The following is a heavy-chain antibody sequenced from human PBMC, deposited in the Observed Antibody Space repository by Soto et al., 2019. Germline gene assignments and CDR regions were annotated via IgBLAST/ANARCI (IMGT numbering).Heavy chain of an antibody. CDR3: AREMYIEVTGHFDD. D-gene: IGHD6-19*01. V-gene: IGHV1-3*04. CDR2: VNTVNGNT. Sequence: ASVKVSCKASGYTFTTYTLHWVRQAPGQRLEWLGWVNTVNGNTRFSEKLQGRVAVTRDASTSTAYMELSSLRSEDTAVYYCAREMYIEVTGHFDDWGQGTPVTVSS. CDR1: GYTFTTYT. J-gene: IGHJ4*02.